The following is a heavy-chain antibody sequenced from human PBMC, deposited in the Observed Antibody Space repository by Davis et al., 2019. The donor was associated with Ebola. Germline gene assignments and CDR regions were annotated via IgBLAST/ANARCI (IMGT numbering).Heavy chain of an antibody. J-gene: IGHJ6*02. D-gene: IGHD4-23*01. CDR2: IGAYNGNT. CDR3: ARGRGGKSRYGMDV. Sequence: ASVKVSCKASGYTFTSYYMHWVRQAPGQGLEWMGWIGAYNGNTNYAQKFQGRVTITRDTSASTAYMELSSLRSEDTAVYYCARGRGGKSRYGMDVWGQGTTVTVSS. V-gene: IGHV1-3*01. CDR1: GYTFTSYY.